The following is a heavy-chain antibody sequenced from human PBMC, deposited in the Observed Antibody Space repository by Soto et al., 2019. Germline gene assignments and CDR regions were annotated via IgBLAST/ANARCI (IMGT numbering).Heavy chain of an antibody. Sequence: SETLSLTCGVSGGSLSGATYSWNWIRQPPGKGLEWTGYIYYSGNTYYKPSLKSRVTISVDTSKNQFSLKLSSVTAADTAVYYCARLDYGDYYFDYWGQGTLVTVSS. CDR3: ARLDYGDYYFDY. J-gene: IGHJ4*02. V-gene: IGHV4-30-2*05. CDR1: GGSLSGATYS. CDR2: IYYSGNT. D-gene: IGHD4-17*01.